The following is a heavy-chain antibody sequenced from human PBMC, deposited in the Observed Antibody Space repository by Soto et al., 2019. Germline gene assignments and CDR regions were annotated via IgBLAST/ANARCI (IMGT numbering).Heavy chain of an antibody. CDR1: GYTFTSYY. Sequence: QVQLVQSGAEVKKPGASVKVSCKASGYTFTSYYMHWVRQAPGQGLEWMGIINPSGGSTSYAQKFQGRVNMTRETSTSTVYMELSSLRSEDTAVYYCARAATVTTRLGYWGQGTLVTVSS. CDR2: INPSGGST. J-gene: IGHJ4*02. D-gene: IGHD4-17*01. CDR3: ARAATVTTRLGY. V-gene: IGHV1-46*01.